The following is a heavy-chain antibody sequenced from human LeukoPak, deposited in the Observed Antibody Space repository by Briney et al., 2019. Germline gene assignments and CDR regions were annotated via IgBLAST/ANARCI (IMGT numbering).Heavy chain of an antibody. Sequence: SETLSLTCTVSGGSISSYYWSWIRQPPGKGLEWIGCIYYSGSTNYNPSLKSRVTISVDTSKNQFSLKLSSVTAADMAVYYCARLVGQWLRFGWFDPWGQGTLVTVSS. CDR2: IYYSGST. CDR1: GGSISSYY. CDR3: ARLVGQWLRFGWFDP. V-gene: IGHV4-59*12. D-gene: IGHD5-12*01. J-gene: IGHJ5*02.